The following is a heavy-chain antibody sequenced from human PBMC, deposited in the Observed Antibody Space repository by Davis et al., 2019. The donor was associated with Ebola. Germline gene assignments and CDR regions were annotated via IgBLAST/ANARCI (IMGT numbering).Heavy chain of an antibody. CDR3: ARDYYDSSGYPSRYFDL. CDR2: IIPIFGTV. V-gene: IGHV1-69*05. J-gene: IGHJ2*01. Sequence: SVKVSCKASGYTFTNYAMNWVRQAPGQGLEWMGGIIPIFGTVTYAQKFQGRVTITTDESTRTDYMELSSLRSEDTAVYYCARDYYDSSGYPSRYFDLWGRGTLVTVSS. CDR1: GYTFTNYA. D-gene: IGHD3-22*01.